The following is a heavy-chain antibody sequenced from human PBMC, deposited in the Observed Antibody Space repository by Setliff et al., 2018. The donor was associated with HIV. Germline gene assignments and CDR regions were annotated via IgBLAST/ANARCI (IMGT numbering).Heavy chain of an antibody. CDR3: AREPYNGYPFFDL. D-gene: IGHD5-12*01. J-gene: IGHJ4*02. Sequence: CKASGYTFTSYAFNWVRQAPGQGLEWMGGVIPIFGTANYAQKFQGRVTITADTSTSTAYMEMTSLRSDDTAVYYCAREPYNGYPFFDLWGQGTLVTVSS. V-gene: IGHV1-69*06. CDR2: VIPIFGTA. CDR1: GYTFTSYA.